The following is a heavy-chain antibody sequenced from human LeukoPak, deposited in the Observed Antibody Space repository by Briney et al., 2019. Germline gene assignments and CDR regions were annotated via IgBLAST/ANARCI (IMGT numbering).Heavy chain of an antibody. V-gene: IGHV2-5*02. CDR1: GFSVSSSGVG. CDR3: AHSSEYSNAFYY. CDR2: IYWDDDK. J-gene: IGHJ4*02. Sequence: SGPTLVNPTQTLTLTFTFSGFSVSSSGVGVGWIRQPPGKALEWLALIYWDDDKRYSPSLKSRLTIIKDTSKNQVVLRMTNMDPVDTATYYGAHSSEYSNAFYYWGPGSLVTVSS. D-gene: IGHD4-11*01.